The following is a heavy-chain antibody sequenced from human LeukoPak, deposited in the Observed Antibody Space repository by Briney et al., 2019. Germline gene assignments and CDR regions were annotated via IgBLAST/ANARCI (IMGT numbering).Heavy chain of an antibody. V-gene: IGHV3-11*06. Sequence: GGSLRLSCAASGFTFSDYYMSWIRQAPGKGLEWVSYISSSSSYTNYADSVKGRFTISRDNAKNSLYLQMNSLRAEDTAVYYCARDLWFGETKPLDYWGQGTLVTVSS. CDR2: ISSSSSYT. CDR3: ARDLWFGETKPLDY. J-gene: IGHJ4*02. D-gene: IGHD3-10*01. CDR1: GFTFSDYY.